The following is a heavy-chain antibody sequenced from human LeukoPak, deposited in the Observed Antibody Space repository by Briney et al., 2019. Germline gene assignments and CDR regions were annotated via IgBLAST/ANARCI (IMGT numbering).Heavy chain of an antibody. Sequence: GGSLRLSCAASGFTFSSNGMNWVRQAPGKGLEWVSSISSSGGNTYYADSVKGRFTISRDNAKNSLYLQMNSLRAEDTAVYYCAREGVVVPMGVWGKGTTVTVSS. CDR1: GFTFSSNG. D-gene: IGHD2-2*01. CDR3: AREGVVVPMGV. CDR2: ISSSGGNT. J-gene: IGHJ6*04. V-gene: IGHV3-21*01.